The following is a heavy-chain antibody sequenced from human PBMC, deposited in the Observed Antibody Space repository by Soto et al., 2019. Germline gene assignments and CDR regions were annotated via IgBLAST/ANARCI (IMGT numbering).Heavy chain of an antibody. Sequence: SVKVSCKASGGTFSSYTINWVRQAPRQGLEWMGRIIPIVGIANYAQKLQGRVTITADKSTSTAYMELSSLRSEDTAVYYCAREAPPGGRFTPFYFDSWGQGTXVTVSS. V-gene: IGHV1-69*04. CDR1: GGTFSSYT. J-gene: IGHJ4*02. CDR2: IIPIVGIA. CDR3: AREAPPGGRFTPFYFDS. D-gene: IGHD2-15*01.